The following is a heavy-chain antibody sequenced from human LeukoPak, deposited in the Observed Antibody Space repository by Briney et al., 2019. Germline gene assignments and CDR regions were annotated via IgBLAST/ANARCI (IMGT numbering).Heavy chain of an antibody. J-gene: IGHJ4*02. Sequence: GGSLRLSCAASGFTFSDYYMSWIRQAPGKGLEWVSYISSSGSTIYYADSVKGRFTISRDNAKNSLYLKMNSLRAEDTAVYYCAKDGPYGSGSYPLGYWGQGTLVTVSS. D-gene: IGHD3-10*01. V-gene: IGHV3-11*01. CDR1: GFTFSDYY. CDR2: ISSSGSTI. CDR3: AKDGPYGSGSYPLGY.